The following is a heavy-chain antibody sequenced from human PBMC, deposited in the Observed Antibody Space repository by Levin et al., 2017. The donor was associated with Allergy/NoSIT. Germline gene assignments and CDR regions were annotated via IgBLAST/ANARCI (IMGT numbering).Heavy chain of an antibody. CDR1: GGSISSGSYY. CDR2: IYSSGSA. V-gene: IGHV4-61*02. D-gene: IGHD3-10*01. CDR3: ARAEVGSEH. Sequence: SETLSLTCKVSGGSISSGSYYWSWIRQPAAKGLEWIGRIYSSGSANYNPSLKSRVTISVDTSKNQFSLKLSSVTAADTAVYYCARAEVGSEHWGQGTLVTISS. J-gene: IGHJ4*02.